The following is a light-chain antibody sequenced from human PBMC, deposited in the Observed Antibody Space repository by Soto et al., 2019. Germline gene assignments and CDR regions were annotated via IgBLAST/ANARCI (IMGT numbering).Light chain of an antibody. CDR1: RGVSANY. J-gene: IGKJ1*01. CDR2: GAS. Sequence: EIVLTQSPGTLSLSPWERATLSCRASRGVSANYLAWYQQKPGQAPTLLIYGASIRAAGIPDRFSGSGSGTDFTLTIRRLEPDDFAVYYCQQYGSSPRTFGQGTKVDIK. CDR3: QQYGSSPRT. V-gene: IGKV3-20*01.